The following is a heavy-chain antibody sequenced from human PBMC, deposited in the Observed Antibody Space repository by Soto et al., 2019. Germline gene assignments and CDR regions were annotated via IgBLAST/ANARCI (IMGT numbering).Heavy chain of an antibody. V-gene: IGHV5-51*01. J-gene: IGHJ6*02. CDR1: GYSFTAYW. CDR3: ARGSSIAGLYYGMDV. D-gene: IGHD6-6*01. CDR2: IYPGDSDT. Sequence: PGESLKISCKASGYSFTAYWIGWVRQMPGKGLEWMGIIYPGDSDTKYSPSLQGQVSISADTSISTAYLQWTSLKAADTAVYYCARGSSIAGLYYGMDVWGQGTTVTVSS.